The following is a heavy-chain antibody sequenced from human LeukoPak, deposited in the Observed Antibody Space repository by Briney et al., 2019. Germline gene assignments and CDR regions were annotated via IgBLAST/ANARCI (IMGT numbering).Heavy chain of an antibody. J-gene: IGHJ3*02. Sequence: GESLKISCKGSGYSFTSYWIGWVRQMPGKGLEWMGIIYPGDSDTRYSPSFQGQVTISADKSISTAYLQWSSLKASDTAMYYCARPVWEVAAPTDAFDIWGQGTMVTVSS. D-gene: IGHD6-19*01. CDR3: ARPVWEVAAPTDAFDI. CDR1: GYSFTSYW. CDR2: IYPGDSDT. V-gene: IGHV5-51*01.